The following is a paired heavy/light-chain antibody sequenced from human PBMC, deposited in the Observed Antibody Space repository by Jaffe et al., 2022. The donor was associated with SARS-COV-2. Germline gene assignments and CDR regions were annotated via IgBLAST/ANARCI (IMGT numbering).Heavy chain of an antibody. CDR1: GFTFSDYY. CDR2: ISSSGSTI. J-gene: IGHJ3*02. Sequence: QVQLVESGGGLVKPGGSLRLSCAASGFTFSDYYMSWIRQAPGKGLEWVSYISSSGSTIYYADSVKGRFTISRDNAKNSLYLQMNSLRAEDTAVYYCARGPPEVVTAIIVAFDIWGQGTMVTVSS. D-gene: IGHD2-21*02. V-gene: IGHV3-11*01. CDR3: ARGPPEVVTAIIVAFDI.
Light chain of an antibody. CDR3: SSYTSSSTLA. Sequence: QSALTQPASVSGSPGQSITISCTGTSSDVGGYNYVSWYQQHPGKAPKLMIYEVSNRPSGVPDRFSGSKSGNTASLTISGLQAEDEADYYCSSYTSSSTLAFGGGTKLTVL. CDR2: EVS. J-gene: IGLJ2*01. CDR1: SSDVGGYNY. V-gene: IGLV2-14*01.